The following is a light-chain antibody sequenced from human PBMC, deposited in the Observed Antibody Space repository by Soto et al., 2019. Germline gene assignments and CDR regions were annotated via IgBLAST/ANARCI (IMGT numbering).Light chain of an antibody. V-gene: IGLV2-14*01. Sequence: QSVLTQPASVSGSPGQSITISCTGSSSDIGAYNYFSWFQQYPGKAPKLIISEVSNRPSGVSNRFSGSKSGTAASLTISGLQTEDEADYFCFSFTTDWTHVFGTGTKVTVL. CDR1: SSDIGAYNY. CDR2: EVS. J-gene: IGLJ1*01. CDR3: FSFTTDWTHV.